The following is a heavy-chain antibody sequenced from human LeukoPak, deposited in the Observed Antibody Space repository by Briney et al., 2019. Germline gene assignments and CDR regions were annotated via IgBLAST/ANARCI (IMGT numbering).Heavy chain of an antibody. Sequence: GGSLRLSCAASGFTFSSYGMHWVRQAPGKGLEWVTFISYDGSNKYYSDSVKGRFTISRDNSKNTLYLQMNSLGAEDTAVYYCASSLYCSSTSCYYYYYYGMDVWGQGTTVTVSS. V-gene: IGHV3-30*03. D-gene: IGHD2-2*01. J-gene: IGHJ6*02. CDR1: GFTFSSYG. CDR3: ASSLYCSSTSCYYYYYYGMDV. CDR2: ISYDGSNK.